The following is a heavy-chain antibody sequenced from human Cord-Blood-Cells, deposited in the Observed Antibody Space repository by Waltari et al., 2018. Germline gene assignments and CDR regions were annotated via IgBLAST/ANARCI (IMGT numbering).Heavy chain of an antibody. CDR3: ARRRGIVVVVAASIWFDP. Sequence: QVQLQQWGAGLLKPSETLSLTCAVYGGSFSGYYWSWIRQPPGKGLEWIGESNHSGSTNYNQSLKSRVTISVDTSKNQFALKLSSVTAADTAVYYCARRRGIVVVVAASIWFDPWGQGTLVTVSS. CDR1: GGSFSGYY. V-gene: IGHV4-34*01. CDR2: SNHSGST. D-gene: IGHD2-15*01. J-gene: IGHJ5*02.